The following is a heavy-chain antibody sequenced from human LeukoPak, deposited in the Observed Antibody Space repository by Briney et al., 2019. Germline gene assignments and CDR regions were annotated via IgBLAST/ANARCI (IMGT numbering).Heavy chain of an antibody. CDR3: ARENSDPSSGWYHALLRPFDY. V-gene: IGHV4-39*07. J-gene: IGHJ4*02. CDR1: GGSISSSSYY. D-gene: IGHD6-19*01. CDR2: IYYSGST. Sequence: SETLSLTCTVSGGSISSSSYYWGWIRQPPGKGLEWIGSIYYSGSTYYSPSLKSRVTISVDTSKNQFSLKLSSVTAADTAVYYCARENSDPSSGWYHALLRPFDYWGQGTLVTVSS.